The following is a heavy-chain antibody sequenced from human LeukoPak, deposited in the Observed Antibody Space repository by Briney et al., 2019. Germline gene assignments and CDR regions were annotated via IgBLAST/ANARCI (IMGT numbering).Heavy chain of an antibody. CDR1: GFTFRSYA. D-gene: IGHD2-15*01. V-gene: IGHV3-23*01. Sequence: PSGSLTLSCAASGFTFRSYAMSWVRQAPGKGLEWVSVISCSGGTTYYADSVKGRFTISRDNSKSTLYLQMNTLRAEDTAVYYCAKDRKDCSGGNCYSGGSEWGQGTPLAVSS. J-gene: IGHJ4*02. CDR2: ISCSGGTT. CDR3: AKDRKDCSGGNCYSGGSE.